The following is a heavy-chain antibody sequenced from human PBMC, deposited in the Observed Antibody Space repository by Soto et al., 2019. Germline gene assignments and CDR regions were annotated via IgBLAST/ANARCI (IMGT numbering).Heavy chain of an antibody. CDR2: ISGSGGST. CDR1: GFTFSSYA. J-gene: IGHJ4*02. V-gene: IGHV3-23*01. D-gene: IGHD3-16*02. Sequence: GGSLRLSCAASGFTFSSYAMSWVRQAPGKGLEWVSAISGSGGSTYYADSVKGRFTISRDNSKNTLYLQMNSLRAEDTAVYYCAKWARYDYIWGSYRSLNGFDYWGQGTLVTVSS. CDR3: AKWARYDYIWGSYRSLNGFDY.